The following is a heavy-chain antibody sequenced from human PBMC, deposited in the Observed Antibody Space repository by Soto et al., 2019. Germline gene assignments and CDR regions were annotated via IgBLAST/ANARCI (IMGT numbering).Heavy chain of an antibody. J-gene: IGHJ4*02. V-gene: IGHV1-18*01. CDR3: ARDSLMDLYAAIGLVLGYFDY. CDR2: ISAYNGNT. Sequence: GASVKVSCKASGYTFTSYGISWVRQAPGQGLEWMGWISAYNGNTNYAQELQGRVTMTTDTSTSTAYMELRSLRSDDTAVYYCARDSLMDLYAAIGLVLGYFDYWGQGTLVTVSS. CDR1: GYTFTSYG. D-gene: IGHD2-21*01.